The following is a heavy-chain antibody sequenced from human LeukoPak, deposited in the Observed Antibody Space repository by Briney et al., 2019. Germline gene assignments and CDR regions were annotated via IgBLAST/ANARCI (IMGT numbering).Heavy chain of an antibody. Sequence: GGSLRLSCAASGFTFSSYWMSWVRQAPGKGLEWVANIKQDGSEKYYGDSVNGRFTISRDNAKNSLYLQMNSLRAEDTAVYYCGREISSWYRTEGRFDPWGQGTLVTVSS. V-gene: IGHV3-7*01. CDR1: GFTFSSYW. CDR2: IKQDGSEK. D-gene: IGHD6-13*01. CDR3: GREISSWYRTEGRFDP. J-gene: IGHJ5*02.